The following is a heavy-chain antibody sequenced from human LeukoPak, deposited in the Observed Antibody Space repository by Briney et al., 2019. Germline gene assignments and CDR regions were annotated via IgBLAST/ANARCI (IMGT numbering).Heavy chain of an antibody. J-gene: IGHJ6*02. CDR2: ISSSSSTI. Sequence: GGSLRLSCAASGFTFSTYSMNWVRQAPGKGLEWVSYISSSSSTIYYGDSVKGRFTISRDNAKNSLCLQMNSLRDEDTAVYYCARGGSGYGDYYYFYGMDVWGQGTTVTVSS. CDR3: ARGGSGYGDYYYFYGMDV. D-gene: IGHD3-22*01. CDR1: GFTFSTYS. V-gene: IGHV3-48*02.